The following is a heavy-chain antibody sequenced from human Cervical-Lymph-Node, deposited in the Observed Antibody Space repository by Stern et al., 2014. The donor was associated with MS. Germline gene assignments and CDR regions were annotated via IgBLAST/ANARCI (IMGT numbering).Heavy chain of an antibody. CDR3: ATDGGRSFQMDV. CDR1: GYSFTDFN. Sequence: VQLLESGAEVKKPGASVKVSCKASGYSFTDFNTHWVRQAPGQGLEWMGRISPNTGGAKYAQKFQGMGTLTRDTSITTAYMERARLTSDDTAVYYCATDGGRSFQMDVGGQGTTVTVSS. V-gene: IGHV1-2*06. D-gene: IGHD2-15*01. CDR2: ISPNTGGA. J-gene: IGHJ6*02.